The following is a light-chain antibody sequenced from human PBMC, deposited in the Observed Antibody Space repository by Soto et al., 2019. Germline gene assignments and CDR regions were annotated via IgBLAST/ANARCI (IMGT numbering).Light chain of an antibody. V-gene: IGKV1-33*01. CDR3: QQYDNPALT. J-gene: IGKJ4*01. Sequence: DIQMTQSPSSLSASVGDRVTITCQASQDIINYLNWYQQKPGKAPKLLIYDASNLETGVQSRFSRSGSGTDFTFTISSLQPEDIATYYCQQYDNPALTFGGGTKVEIK. CDR1: QDIINY. CDR2: DAS.